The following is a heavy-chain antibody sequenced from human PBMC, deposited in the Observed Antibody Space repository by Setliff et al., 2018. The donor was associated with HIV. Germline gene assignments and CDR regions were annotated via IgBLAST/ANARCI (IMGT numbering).Heavy chain of an antibody. J-gene: IGHJ6*03. CDR1: GYTFTSYD. D-gene: IGHD1-1*01. CDR3: AKGERRVADISDLNYMGV. V-gene: IGHV1-8*02. CDR2: MNPNSGNT. Sequence: ASVKVSCKASGYTFTSYDINWVRQATGQGLEWMGWMNPNSGNTGYAQKFQGRVTMTRNTSISTAYMELSSLRSEDTAVYYCAKGERRVADISDLNYMGVWGKGTMVTVSS.